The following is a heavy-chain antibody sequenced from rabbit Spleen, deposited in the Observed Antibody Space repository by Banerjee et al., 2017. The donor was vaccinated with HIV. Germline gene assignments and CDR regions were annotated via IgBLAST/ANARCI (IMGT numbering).Heavy chain of an antibody. CDR2: INASTGKP. J-gene: IGHJ4*01. CDR1: GFSFSSSYY. D-gene: IGHD1-1*01. CDR3: ARDLVGVIGWNFNL. Sequence: QEQLVESGGGLVQPEGSLTLTCTASGFSFSSSYYMCWVRQAPGKGLEWIGCINASTGKPVYATWASGRFTISRTSSTTVTLRMTSLTAADRATYFCARDLVGVIGWNFNLWGPGTLVTVS. V-gene: IGHV1S45*01.